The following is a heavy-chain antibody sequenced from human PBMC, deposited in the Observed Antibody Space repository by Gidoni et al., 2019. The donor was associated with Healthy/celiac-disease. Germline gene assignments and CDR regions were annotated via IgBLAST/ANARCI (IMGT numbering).Heavy chain of an antibody. J-gene: IGHJ4*02. V-gene: IGHV4-34*01. Sequence: QVQLQQWGAGLWKPSETPSLTCAVYGGSFSGYYWSWIRQPPVKGLEWIGEINHSGSTHYNPSLKSGVTISVDTSKNQFSLKLSSVTAADTAVYSCARIRGLSNLGRFDYWGQGTLVTVSS. CDR3: ARIRGLSNLGRFDY. CDR1: GGSFSGYY. CDR2: INHSGST. D-gene: IGHD3-10*01.